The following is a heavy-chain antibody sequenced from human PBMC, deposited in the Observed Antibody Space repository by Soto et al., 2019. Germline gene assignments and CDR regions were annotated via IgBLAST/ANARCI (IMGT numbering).Heavy chain of an antibody. CDR3: ARDLWGYCGTDCYPLDV. CDR1: GGYISRYY. D-gene: IGHD2-21*02. Sequence: SETLSLTCTVSGGYISRYYWSWIRQPPGKGLEWIGYLYSTGSTIYNPSLESRVTISVDTSKNQFSLKLNSVTAADTAVYYCARDLWGYCGTDCYPLDVWGPGTTVTVSS. V-gene: IGHV4-59*01. J-gene: IGHJ6*02. CDR2: LYSTGST.